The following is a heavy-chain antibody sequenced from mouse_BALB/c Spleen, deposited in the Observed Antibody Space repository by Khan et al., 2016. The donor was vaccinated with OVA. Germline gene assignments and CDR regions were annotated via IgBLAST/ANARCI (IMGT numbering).Heavy chain of an antibody. D-gene: IGHD1-1*01. J-gene: IGHJ4*01. CDR1: GYTFTNYG. CDR3: ARGGFNGTIDY. V-gene: IGHV9-3-1*01. CDR2: ISTYTGKP. Sequence: QIQLVQSGPELKKPGESVKISCKASGYTFTNYGMNWMKQAPGKGLKWMGWISTYTGKPTYAEDFKGRFAFTLDTSATTAYLQINNLKTEDTATFYCARGGFNGTIDYWGQGTPVTVSA.